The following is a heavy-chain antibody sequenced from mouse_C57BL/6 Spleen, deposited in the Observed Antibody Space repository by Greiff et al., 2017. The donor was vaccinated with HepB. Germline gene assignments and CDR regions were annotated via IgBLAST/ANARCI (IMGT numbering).Heavy chain of an antibody. CDR1: GYTFTSYW. J-gene: IGHJ1*03. CDR3: ARSGYGSSHDWYFDV. CDR2: IDPSDSYT. D-gene: IGHD1-1*01. Sequence: VQLQQPGAELVMPGASVKLSCKASGYTFTSYWMHWVKQRPGQGLEWIGEIDPSDSYTNYNQKFKGKSTLTVDKSSSTAYMQLSSLTSEDSAVYYCARSGYGSSHDWYFDVWGTGTTVTVSS. V-gene: IGHV1-69*01.